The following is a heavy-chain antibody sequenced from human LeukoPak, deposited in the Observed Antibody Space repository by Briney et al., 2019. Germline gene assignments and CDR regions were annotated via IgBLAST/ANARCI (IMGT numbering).Heavy chain of an antibody. CDR2: IYSGGST. Sequence: GGSLRLSCAASGFTVSSYYMSWVRQAPGKGLEWVSVIYSGGSTYYADSVRGRFTISRDNSKNTLYLQMNSVRAEDTAVYHCARGKAVASSYYFDYWGQGTLVTVSS. D-gene: IGHD6-19*01. CDR1: GFTVSSYY. J-gene: IGHJ4*02. CDR3: ARGKAVASSYYFDY. V-gene: IGHV3-66*01.